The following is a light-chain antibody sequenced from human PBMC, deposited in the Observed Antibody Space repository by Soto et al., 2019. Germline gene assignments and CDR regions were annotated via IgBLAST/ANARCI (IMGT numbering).Light chain of an antibody. V-gene: IGLV2-14*01. CDR3: RSYTSSSTLLYV. J-gene: IGLJ1*01. CDR2: EVS. CDR1: SSDVGGYNY. Sequence: QSALTQPASVSGSPGQSITISCTGTSSDVGGYNYVSWYQQHPGKAPKLMIYEVSNRPSGASNRFSGSKSGNTASLTISGLQAEDEAHYYCRSYTSSSTLLYVFGTGTKVTVL.